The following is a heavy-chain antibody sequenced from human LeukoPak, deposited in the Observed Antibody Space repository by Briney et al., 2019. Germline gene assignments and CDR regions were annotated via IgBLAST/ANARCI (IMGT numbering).Heavy chain of an antibody. CDR2: INPNSGGT. D-gene: IGHD3-22*01. Sequence: GASVKVSCKASGYTFTGYYMHWVRQAPGQGLEWMGWINPNSGGTNYAQKFQGWVTMTRDTSISTAYMELSRLRSDDTAVYYCARAYYYDSSGYPPPEYYYYYGMDVWGQGTTVTVSS. CDR1: GYTFTGYY. J-gene: IGHJ6*02. V-gene: IGHV1-2*04. CDR3: ARAYYYDSSGYPPPEYYYYYGMDV.